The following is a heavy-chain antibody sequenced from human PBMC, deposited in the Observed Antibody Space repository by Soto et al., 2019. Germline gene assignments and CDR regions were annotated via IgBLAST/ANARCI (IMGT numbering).Heavy chain of an antibody. D-gene: IGHD1-1*01. V-gene: IGHV1-18*01. Sequence: QVHLVQSGAEVKKPGASVKVSCKGSGYAFTTYGITWVRQAPGQGLEWIGWISAHNGNTNDAQKLQGSVTVTRDTYTRTAYVELSSLRSDGTAVYYCARGRYGDYWGQGALVTVSS. CDR1: GYAFTTYG. J-gene: IGHJ4*02. CDR3: ARGRYGDY. CDR2: ISAHNGNT.